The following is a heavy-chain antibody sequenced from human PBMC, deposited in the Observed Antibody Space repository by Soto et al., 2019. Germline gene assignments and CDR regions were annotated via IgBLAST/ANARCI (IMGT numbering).Heavy chain of an antibody. CDR3: AIRGSPNLFDF. J-gene: IGHJ4*02. Sequence: SETLSLTCTVSGGSISSGGYYWSWIRQHPGKGLEWIGYIYYSGSTYYNPSLKSRVTISVDTSKNQFSLKLSSVTAADTAVYYCAIRGSPNLFDFWGQGTLVTVSS. D-gene: IGHD2-15*01. CDR2: IYYSGST. V-gene: IGHV4-31*03. CDR1: GGSISSGGYY.